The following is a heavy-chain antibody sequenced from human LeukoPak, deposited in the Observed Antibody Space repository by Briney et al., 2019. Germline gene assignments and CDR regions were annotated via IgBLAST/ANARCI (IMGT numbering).Heavy chain of an antibody. CDR3: AKKEGVVPAAILDY. J-gene: IGHJ4*02. D-gene: IGHD2-2*01. CDR2: ISYDGSNK. Sequence: GRSLRLSCAASGFTFSSYGMHWVRQAPGKGLEWVAVISYDGSNKYYADSVKGRFTISRDNSKNTLYLQMNSLRAEDTAVYYCAKKEGVVPAAILDYWGQGTLVTVSS. V-gene: IGHV3-30*18. CDR1: GFTFSSYG.